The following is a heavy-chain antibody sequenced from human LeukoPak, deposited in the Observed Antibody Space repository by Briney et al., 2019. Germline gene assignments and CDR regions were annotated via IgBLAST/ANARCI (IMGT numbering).Heavy chain of an antibody. CDR3: AKGVGYSSGWYMDYYYMDV. CDR2: ISGDGGST. CDR1: GFTLDDYA. Sequence: GGSLRLSCAASGFTLDDYAMHWVRQAPGKGLEWVSLISGDGGSTYYADSVKGRFTISRDNSKNSLYLQMNSLRTEDTALYYCAKGVGYSSGWYMDYYYMDVWGKGTTVTVSS. V-gene: IGHV3-43*02. D-gene: IGHD6-19*01. J-gene: IGHJ6*03.